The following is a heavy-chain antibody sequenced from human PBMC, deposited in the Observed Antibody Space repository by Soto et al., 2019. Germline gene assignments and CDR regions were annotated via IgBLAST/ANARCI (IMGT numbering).Heavy chain of an antibody. CDR1: GGSISSGGYY. J-gene: IGHJ6*03. Sequence: SETLSLTCTVSGGSISSGGYYWSWIRQHPGKGLEWIGYIYYSGSTYYNPSLKSRVTISVDTSKNQFSLKLSSVTAADTAVYYCARVVSYYGSGSYYKDYYYYMDVWGKGTTVTVSS. CDR3: ARVVSYYGSGSYYKDYYYYMDV. V-gene: IGHV4-31*03. CDR2: IYYSGST. D-gene: IGHD3-10*01.